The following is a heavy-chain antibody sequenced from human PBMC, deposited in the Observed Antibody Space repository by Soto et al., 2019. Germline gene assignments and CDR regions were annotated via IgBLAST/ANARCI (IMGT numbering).Heavy chain of an antibody. D-gene: IGHD1-1*01. CDR1: GFTFSNDA. CDR2: MSGGGGSP. J-gene: IGHJ4*02. CDR3: TKLRTITTGASDC. Sequence: EEQLLESGGGLVQPGGSLRLSCAASGFTFSNDAMSWVRQAPGKGLEWVSAMSGGGGSPSYADSVKGRFTISRDNSKNTLYLEMNSLRAEDTAVYYCTKLRTITTGASDCWGQGTLVTVSS. V-gene: IGHV3-23*01.